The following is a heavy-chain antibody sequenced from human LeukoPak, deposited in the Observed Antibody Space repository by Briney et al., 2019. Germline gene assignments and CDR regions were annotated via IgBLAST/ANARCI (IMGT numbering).Heavy chain of an antibody. CDR2: ISGSGSTT. Sequence: GGSLRLSCAASGFTFSNYAMNWVRQAPGKGLEWVSAISGSGSTTNYADSAKGRFTISRDNAKNSLYLQMNSLRAEDTAVYYCARRPYCSSTSCYLQFDYWGQGTLVTVSS. V-gene: IGHV3-21*04. CDR3: ARRPYCSSTSCYLQFDY. J-gene: IGHJ4*02. D-gene: IGHD2-2*01. CDR1: GFTFSNYA.